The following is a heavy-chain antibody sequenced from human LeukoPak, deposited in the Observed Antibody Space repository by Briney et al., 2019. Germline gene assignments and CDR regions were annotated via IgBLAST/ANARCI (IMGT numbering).Heavy chain of an antibody. CDR3: AGISGYVAFDY. CDR2: INPNSGVT. D-gene: IGHD5-12*01. J-gene: IGHJ4*02. CDR1: GYTFTGYY. Sequence: ASVKVSCKASGYTFTGYYIHWVRQAPGQGLEWMGWINPNSGVTNFAQKFQGRVTMTRDTSINTAYMELSRLRSDDTAVYYCAGISGYVAFDYWGQGTLVTVSS. V-gene: IGHV1-2*02.